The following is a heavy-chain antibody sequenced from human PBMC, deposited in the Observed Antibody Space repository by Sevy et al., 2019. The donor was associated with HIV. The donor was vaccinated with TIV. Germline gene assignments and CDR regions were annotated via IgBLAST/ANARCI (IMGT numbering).Heavy chain of an antibody. CDR3: ARAGGIPYCSSTSCYLHY. J-gene: IGHJ4*02. CDR2: INPNSGGT. D-gene: IGHD2-2*01. Sequence: ASVKVSCKASGYTFTGYYMHWVRQAPGQGLEWMGWINPNSGGTNYAQKFQGRVTMTRDTSISTVYMKLSRLRSDDTAVYYCARAGGIPYCSSTSCYLHYWGQGTLVTVSS. CDR1: GYTFTGYY. V-gene: IGHV1-2*02.